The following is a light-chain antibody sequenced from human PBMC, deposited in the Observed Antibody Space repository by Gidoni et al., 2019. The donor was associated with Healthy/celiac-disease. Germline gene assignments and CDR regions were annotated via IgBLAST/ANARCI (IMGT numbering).Light chain of an antibody. CDR1: QDISNY. CDR3: QQYDNLLTWT. CDR2: DAS. Sequence: DIQMTQSPSSLSASVGDLVTITCQASQDISNYLNWYQQKPGKAPKLLIYDASNLETGVPSRFSGSGSGTDFTFTISSLQPEDIATYYCQQYDNLLTWTFGQGTKVEIK. J-gene: IGKJ1*01. V-gene: IGKV1-33*01.